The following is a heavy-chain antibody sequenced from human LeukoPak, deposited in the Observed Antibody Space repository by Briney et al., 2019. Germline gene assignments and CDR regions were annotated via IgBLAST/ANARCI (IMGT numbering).Heavy chain of an antibody. Sequence: SETLSLTCAVYGGSFSGYYWSWIRQPPGKGLEWIGEINHSGSTNYNPSLKSRVTISVDTSKNQFSLKLSSVTAADTAVYYCARVFEDPDYDSSEGDDAFDIWGQGTMVTVSS. J-gene: IGHJ3*02. CDR1: GGSFSGYY. CDR2: INHSGST. CDR3: ARVFEDPDYDSSEGDDAFDI. D-gene: IGHD3-22*01. V-gene: IGHV4-34*01.